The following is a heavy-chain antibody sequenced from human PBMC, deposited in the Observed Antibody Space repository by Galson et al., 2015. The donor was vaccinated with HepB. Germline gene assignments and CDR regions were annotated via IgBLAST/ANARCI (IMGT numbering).Heavy chain of an antibody. Sequence: SVKVSCKASGYTFTSYYMHWVRQAPGQGLEWMGIINPSGGSTSYAQKFQGRVTMTRDTSTSTVYMELSSLRSEGTAVYYCARVFIAVAGTGDWFDPWGQGTLVTVSS. J-gene: IGHJ5*02. CDR3: ARVFIAVAGTGDWFDP. D-gene: IGHD6-19*01. CDR1: GYTFTSYY. CDR2: INPSGGST. V-gene: IGHV1-46*01.